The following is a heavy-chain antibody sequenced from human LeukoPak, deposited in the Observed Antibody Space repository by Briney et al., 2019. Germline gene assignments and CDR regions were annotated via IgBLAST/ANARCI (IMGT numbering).Heavy chain of an antibody. J-gene: IGHJ6*02. CDR2: ISAYNGNT. CDR1: GYTFTSYG. V-gene: IGHV1-18*01. Sequence: GASVKVSCKASGYTFTSYGISWVRQAPGQGLEWMGWISAYNGNTNYAQKLQGRVTMTRDTSTSTVYMELSSLRSEDTAVYYCARAQVPPDDDFWSGSDGAYYYGVDVWGQGTTVTVSS. D-gene: IGHD3-3*01. CDR3: ARAQVPPDDDFWSGSDGAYYYGVDV.